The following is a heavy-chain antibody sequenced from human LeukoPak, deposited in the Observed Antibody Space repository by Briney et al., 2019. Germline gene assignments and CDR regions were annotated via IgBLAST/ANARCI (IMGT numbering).Heavy chain of an antibody. CDR3: AREGTMVRGVIINNRHRIFDY. J-gene: IGHJ4*02. V-gene: IGHV3-30*03. CDR2: ISYDGSNK. CDR1: GFTFSSYG. Sequence: SEGSLRLSCAASGFTFSSYGMHWVRQAPGKGLEWVAVISYDGSNKYYADSVKGRFTISRDNSKNTLYLQMNSLRAEDTAVYYCAREGTMVRGVIINNRHRIFDYWGQGTLVTVSS. D-gene: IGHD3-10*01.